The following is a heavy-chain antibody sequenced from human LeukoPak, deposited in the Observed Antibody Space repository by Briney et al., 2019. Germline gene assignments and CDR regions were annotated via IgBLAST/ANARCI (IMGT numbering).Heavy chain of an antibody. J-gene: IGHJ4*02. D-gene: IGHD6-13*01. CDR1: GFTFSSYG. Sequence: GGSLRLSCAASGFTFSSYGMHWVRQAPGKGLEWVAFIRYDGSNKYYADSVKGRFTISRDNSKNTLYLQMNSLRAEDTAVYYCAKKSGGWHIAAAGWDYWGQGTLVTVSS. V-gene: IGHV3-30*02. CDR2: IRYDGSNK. CDR3: AKKSGGWHIAAAGWDY.